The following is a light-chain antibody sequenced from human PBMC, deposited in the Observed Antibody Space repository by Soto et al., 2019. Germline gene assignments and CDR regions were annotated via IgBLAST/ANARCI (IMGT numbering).Light chain of an antibody. J-gene: IGKJ1*01. Sequence: DIQMTQSPSTLSASVGDRVTITCRASQSISSWLAWYQQKPGKAPKLLIYKASCLESGVPSRFSGSGSGTEFTLTISSLQPDDFATYYCQPYNSYSRTFGQGTKVEIK. CDR1: QSISSW. CDR3: QPYNSYSRT. CDR2: KAS. V-gene: IGKV1-5*03.